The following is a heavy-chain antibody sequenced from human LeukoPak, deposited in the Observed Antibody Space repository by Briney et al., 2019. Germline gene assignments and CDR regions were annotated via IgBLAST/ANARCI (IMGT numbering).Heavy chain of an antibody. V-gene: IGHV3-48*04. J-gene: IGHJ4*02. CDR2: ISSSGSTI. Sequence: GGSLRLSCAASGFTFTNAWMNWVRQAPGKGLEWVSYISSSGSTIYYADSVKGRFTISRDNAKNSLYLQMNSLRAEDTAVYYCARDRVQLGIDYWGQGTLVTVSS. CDR1: GFTFTNAW. D-gene: IGHD7-27*01. CDR3: ARDRVQLGIDY.